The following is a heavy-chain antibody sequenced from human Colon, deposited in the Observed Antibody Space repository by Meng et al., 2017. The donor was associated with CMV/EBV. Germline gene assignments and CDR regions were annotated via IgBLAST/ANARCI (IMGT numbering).Heavy chain of an antibody. J-gene: IGHJ4*02. V-gene: IGHV3-30*02. CDR2: IWYDETEK. D-gene: IGHD1-1*01. CDR3: ATDGGAWNLDH. CDR1: GFTFSTYG. Sequence: GESLKISCAASGFTFSTYGIHWVRQAPGKGLEWVAYIWYDETEKSSADSVRGRFTVSRDNSRNTLYLQMSRLRAEDTAIYYCATDGGAWNLDHWGQGTLVTVSS.